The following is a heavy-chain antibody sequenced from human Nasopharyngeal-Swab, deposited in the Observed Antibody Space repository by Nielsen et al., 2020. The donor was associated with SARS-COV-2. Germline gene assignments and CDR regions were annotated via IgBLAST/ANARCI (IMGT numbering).Heavy chain of an antibody. CDR1: GFTFSSYS. D-gene: IGHD6-19*01. Sequence: GGSLRLSCAASGFTFSSYSMNRVRQAPGKGLEWVSYISSSSSTIYYADSVKGRFTISRDNAKNSLYPQMNSLRAEDTAVYYCATSSSGVIDGPLDYWGQGTLVTVSS. V-gene: IGHV3-48*04. J-gene: IGHJ4*02. CDR2: ISSSSSTI. CDR3: ATSSSGVIDGPLDY.